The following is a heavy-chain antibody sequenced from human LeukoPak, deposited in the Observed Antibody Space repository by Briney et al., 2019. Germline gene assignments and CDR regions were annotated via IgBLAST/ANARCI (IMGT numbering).Heavy chain of an antibody. D-gene: IGHD2-15*01. V-gene: IGHV3-23*01. CDR3: ANCGDSCYYFLD. J-gene: IGHJ4*02. CDR2: ICGSGGST. Sequence: EPGESLRLSCAASGLTFSRYAMSCVRPAPGEGLECVSAICGSGGSTYYADPVTGRFTISRDKSKNTLYLQMNSLRAEDTAVYYCANCGDSCYYFLDWGQGTLVTVSS. CDR1: GLTFSRYA.